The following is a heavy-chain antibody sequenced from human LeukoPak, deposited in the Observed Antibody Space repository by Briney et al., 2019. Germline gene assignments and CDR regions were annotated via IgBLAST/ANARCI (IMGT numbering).Heavy chain of an antibody. V-gene: IGHV4-59*01. CDR2: IYYSGST. J-gene: IGHJ3*02. D-gene: IGHD3-3*01. CDR1: GGSISSYY. Sequence: PSETLSLTCTVSGGSISSYYWSWIRQPPGKGLEWIGYIYYSGSTNYNPSFKSRVTISVDTSKNQFSLKLSSVTAADTAVYYCARALKPFYYDFWSGAFDIWGQGTMVTVSS. CDR3: ARALKPFYYDFWSGAFDI.